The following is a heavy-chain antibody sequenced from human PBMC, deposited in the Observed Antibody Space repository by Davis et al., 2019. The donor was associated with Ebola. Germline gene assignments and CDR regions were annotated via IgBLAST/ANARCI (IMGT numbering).Heavy chain of an antibody. J-gene: IGHJ4*02. D-gene: IGHD2-2*01. Sequence: ASVKVSCKASGYTFTNYGVTWVRQAPGQGLEWMGWISPYKGNTNYAQKFQGRVTMTTDTSASTAYMELSSLRPEDTAVYYCARDGFTLVVVAVAISDDWGQGTPVTVSS. CDR2: ISPYKGNT. CDR3: ARDGFTLVVVAVAISDD. V-gene: IGHV1-18*04. CDR1: GYTFTNYG.